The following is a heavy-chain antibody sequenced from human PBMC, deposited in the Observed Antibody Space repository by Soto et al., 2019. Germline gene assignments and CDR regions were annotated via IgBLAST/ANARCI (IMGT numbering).Heavy chain of an antibody. V-gene: IGHV4-4*02. CDR3: ARVRGSYYYGMDV. D-gene: IGHD2-15*01. CDR2: FCDSGSI. Sequence: LETLSLTCAVSGGSISSSNWWRWVRQHAAKGLAKIGDFCDSGSINDGQSLHSRVTTSVDKSKAQYSLKMSVVTPPAKAVYYCARVRGSYYYGMDVWGQGTTVTVCS. CDR1: GGSISSSNW. J-gene: IGHJ6*02.